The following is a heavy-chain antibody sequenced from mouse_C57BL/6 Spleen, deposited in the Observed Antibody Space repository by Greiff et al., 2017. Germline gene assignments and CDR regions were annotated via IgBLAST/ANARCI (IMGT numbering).Heavy chain of an antibody. CDR3: AIDPDGYPYLYFDV. CDR1: GYTFTSYW. D-gene: IGHD2-3*01. Sequence: QVQLQQPGAELVKPGASVKMSCKASGYTFTSYWITWVKQRPGQGLEWIGDIYPGSGSTKYNEKFKSKATLTVDTTSSTAYMQHSSLTSEDSAVYYCAIDPDGYPYLYFDVWGTGTTVTVSS. V-gene: IGHV1-55*01. CDR2: IYPGSGST. J-gene: IGHJ1*03.